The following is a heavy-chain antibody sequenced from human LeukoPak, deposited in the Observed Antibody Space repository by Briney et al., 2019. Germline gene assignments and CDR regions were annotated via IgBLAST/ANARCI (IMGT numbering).Heavy chain of an antibody. V-gene: IGHV3-30*04. D-gene: IGHD3-10*01. Sequence: PGGSLRLSCAASGFTFSSYAMHWVRQAPGKGLEWVAVISYDGSNKYYADAVKGRFTISRDNSKNTLYLQMNSLRAEDTALYYCAKDLFTMFREPFDPWGQGTLVTVSS. CDR3: AKDLFTMFREPFDP. CDR1: GFTFSSYA. CDR2: ISYDGSNK. J-gene: IGHJ5*02.